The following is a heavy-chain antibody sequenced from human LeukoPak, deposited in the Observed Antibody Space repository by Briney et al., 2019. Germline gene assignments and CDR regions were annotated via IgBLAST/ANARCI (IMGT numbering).Heavy chain of an antibody. V-gene: IGHV4-34*01. CDR2: INHSGST. CDR3: ARGSRRDCSGGSCYFQYAFDI. Sequence: ASETLSLTCAVYGGSFSGHYWTWIRQPPGKGLEWIGEINHSGSTNYNPSLKSRVTISVDTSRNQFSLKLSSVTAADTAVYYCARGSRRDCSGGSCYFQYAFDIWGQGTMVTVSS. J-gene: IGHJ3*02. D-gene: IGHD2-15*01. CDR1: GGSFSGHY.